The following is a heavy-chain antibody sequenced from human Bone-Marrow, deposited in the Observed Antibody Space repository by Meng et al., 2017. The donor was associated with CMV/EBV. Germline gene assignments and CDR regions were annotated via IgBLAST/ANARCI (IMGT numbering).Heavy chain of an antibody. V-gene: IGHV4-39*07. CDR3: ARGGWFDP. CDR1: GGSISSSSYY. J-gene: IGHJ5*02. CDR2: IYYSGST. Sequence: QRQRQESGPGLVKPSGTLSLTSTVSGGSISSSSYYWGWIRQPPGKGLEWIGSIYYSGSTYYNPSLKSRVTISVDTSKNQFSLKLSSVTAADTAVYYCARGGWFDPWGQGTLVTVSS.